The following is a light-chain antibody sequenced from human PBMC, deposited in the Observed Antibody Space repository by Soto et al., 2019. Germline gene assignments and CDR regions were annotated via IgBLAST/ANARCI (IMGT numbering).Light chain of an antibody. Sequence: TQSPSSLSASVGDRVTIACRASQGIGNDLAWYQQKPGLAPRLLIYDASSRATGIPDRFSGSGSGTDFTLTISRLEPEDFAVYYCQQYGSSPTFGGGTKVDIK. CDR2: DAS. V-gene: IGKV3D-20*01. J-gene: IGKJ4*01. CDR1: QGIGND. CDR3: QQYGSSPT.